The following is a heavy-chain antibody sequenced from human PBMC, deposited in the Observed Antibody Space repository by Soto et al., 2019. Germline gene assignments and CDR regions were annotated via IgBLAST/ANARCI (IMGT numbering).Heavy chain of an antibody. J-gene: IGHJ4*02. D-gene: IGHD5-12*01. CDR1: GDSVSSNSAA. V-gene: IGHV6-1*01. CDR2: TYYRSKWYN. CDR3: ARGERRGYSGYDPYFDY. Sequence: PSQTLSLTCVISGDSVSSNSAAWSWIRQSPSRGLEWLGRTYYRSKWYNDYAVSVKSRITINPDTSKNQFSLQLNSVTPEDTAVYYCARGERRGYSGYDPYFDYWGQGTLVTV.